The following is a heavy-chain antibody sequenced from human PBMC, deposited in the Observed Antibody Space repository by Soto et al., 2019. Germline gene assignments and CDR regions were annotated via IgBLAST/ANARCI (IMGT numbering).Heavy chain of an antibody. CDR1: GFTFSNYA. J-gene: IGHJ4*02. CDR2: TSGSDDST. CDR3: VTGIREVVNPFHY. Sequence: GGSLRLSCAASGFTFSNYAMSWVRQAPGKGLEWVSGTSGSDDSTYYAGSVKGRFTISRDIPKKTLYLQMNSLRAEDTAVYYCVTGIREVVNPFHYWGQGALVTVSS. D-gene: IGHD3-10*01. V-gene: IGHV3-23*01.